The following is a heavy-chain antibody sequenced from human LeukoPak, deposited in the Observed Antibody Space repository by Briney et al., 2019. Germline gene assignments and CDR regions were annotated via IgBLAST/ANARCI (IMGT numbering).Heavy chain of an antibody. D-gene: IGHD3-16*01. CDR1: KFTFSSDW. J-gene: IGHJ4*02. Sequence: GGSLRLSCAASKFTFSSDWMSWGRQAPGKGLEWVAYMNQLVNEKNYLDSVKGRFTISRDNAKNSLYLQMSSLRAEDTAVYYCARGTYYYEFWGQGALVTVSS. V-gene: IGHV3-7*04. CDR3: ARGTYYYEF. CDR2: MNQLVNEK.